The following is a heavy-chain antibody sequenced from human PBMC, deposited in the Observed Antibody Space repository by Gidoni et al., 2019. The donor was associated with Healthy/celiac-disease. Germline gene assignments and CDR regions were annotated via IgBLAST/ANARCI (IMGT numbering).Heavy chain of an antibody. V-gene: IGHV1-69*04. CDR2: IIPNLGIA. J-gene: IGHJ4*02. Sequence: QVPLVQSGAEVKKPGSSVKVSCKASGGTFSSYAISWVRQAPGQGLEWMGRIIPNLGIANYAQKFQGRVTITADKSTSTAYMELSSLRSEDTAVYYCARDDSSGYYPYYFDYWGQGTLVTVSS. CDR3: ARDDSSGYYPYYFDY. D-gene: IGHD3-22*01. CDR1: GGTFSSYA.